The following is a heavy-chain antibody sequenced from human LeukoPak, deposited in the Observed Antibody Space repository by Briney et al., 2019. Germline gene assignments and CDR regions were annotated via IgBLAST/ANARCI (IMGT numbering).Heavy chain of an antibody. CDR2: INTDGSST. J-gene: IGHJ4*02. CDR1: GFTLSSYW. Sequence: QPGGSLRLSCAASGFTLSSYWMHWVRQAPGRGLVWVSRINTDGSSTTYADSVKGRFTISKDNAKSTLYLQMNSLRVEDTAVYYCVRGPSSGYGRFDYWGQGTLVTVSS. V-gene: IGHV3-74*01. CDR3: VRGPSSGYGRFDY. D-gene: IGHD3-22*01.